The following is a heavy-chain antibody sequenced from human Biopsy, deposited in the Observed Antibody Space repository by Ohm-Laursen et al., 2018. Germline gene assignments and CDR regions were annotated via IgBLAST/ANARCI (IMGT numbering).Heavy chain of an antibody. Sequence: SETLSLTCTVSGGSITSYSWSWIRQPPGKGLEPIGYIYNTGDTTYNPSLQSRVTISLDTSNNQLSLRLRSVTAADAAVYYCVRRSAANWYFNLWGRGTLVTVSS. J-gene: IGHJ2*01. CDR1: GGSITSYS. V-gene: IGHV4-59*08. CDR2: IYNTGDT. D-gene: IGHD6-25*01. CDR3: VRRSAANWYFNL.